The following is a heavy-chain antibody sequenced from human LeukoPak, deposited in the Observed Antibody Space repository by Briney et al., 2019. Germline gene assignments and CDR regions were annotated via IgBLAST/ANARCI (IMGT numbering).Heavy chain of an antibody. CDR2: ISYEGSNK. J-gene: IGHJ4*02. D-gene: IGHD3-9*01. V-gene: IGHV3-30*18. Sequence: PGGSLRLSCAASGFTFSSYGMHWVRQAPGKGLEWVAVISYEGSNKYYADSVKGRFTISRDNSKNTLFLQMNSLRAEDTAVYYCAKDSRSFDWSLANPDYWGQGTLVTVSS. CDR3: AKDSRSFDWSLANPDY. CDR1: GFTFSSYG.